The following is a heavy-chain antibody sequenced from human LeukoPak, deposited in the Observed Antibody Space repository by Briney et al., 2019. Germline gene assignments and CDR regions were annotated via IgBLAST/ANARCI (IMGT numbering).Heavy chain of an antibody. CDR3: ARARRPKWERDGYTSKESAFDI. D-gene: IGHD5-24*01. CDR1: GFIVSSNY. Sequence: GGSLRLSCAASGFIVSSNYMSWVRQAPGKGLEWVSVIYFGDTTYYADSVKGRFTISRDNAKNTLYLQMNSLRAEDTAVYYCARARRPKWERDGYTSKESAFDIWGQGTMVTVS. V-gene: IGHV3-53*01. CDR2: IYFGDTT. J-gene: IGHJ3*02.